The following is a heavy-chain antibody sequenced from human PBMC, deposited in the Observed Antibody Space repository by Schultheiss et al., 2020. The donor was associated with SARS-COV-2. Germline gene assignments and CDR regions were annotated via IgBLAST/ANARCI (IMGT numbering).Heavy chain of an antibody. D-gene: IGHD3-10*01. CDR3: ATDLSGRDPNYYGMDV. V-gene: IGHV1-46*01. CDR2: INPSGGST. CDR1: GYTFTSYA. Sequence: ASVKVSCKASGYTFTSYAMNWVRQAPGQGLEWMGIINPSGGSTIYAQKFQGRVTMTEDTSTDTAYMELSSLRSEDTAVYYCATDLSGRDPNYYGMDVWGQGTTVTVSS. J-gene: IGHJ6*02.